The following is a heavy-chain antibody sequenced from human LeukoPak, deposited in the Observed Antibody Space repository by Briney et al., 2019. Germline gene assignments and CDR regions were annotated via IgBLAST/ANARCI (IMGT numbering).Heavy chain of an antibody. J-gene: IGHJ4*02. CDR3: AREGSSWPMDFDY. Sequence: GGSLRLSCAASGFTFSSYSMNWVRQAPGKGLEWVSSISSRSSYIYYADSVKGRFTISRDNAKNSLYLQMNSLRAEDTAVYYCAREGSSWPMDFDYWGQGTLVTVSS. CDR2: ISSRSSYI. D-gene: IGHD6-13*01. V-gene: IGHV3-21*01. CDR1: GFTFSSYS.